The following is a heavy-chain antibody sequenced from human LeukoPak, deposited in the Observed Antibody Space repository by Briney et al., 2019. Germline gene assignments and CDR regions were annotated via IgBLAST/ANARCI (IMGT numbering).Heavy chain of an antibody. J-gene: IGHJ4*02. CDR1: GGTFSSYA. Sequence: GASVKVSCKASGGTFSSYAISWVRQAPGQGLEWMGGIIPIFGTANYAQKFQGRVTITADKSTSTAYMELSSLRSEDTAVYYCARGASSGWYSSGWDYWGQGTLVTVSS. CDR3: ARGASSGWYSSGWDY. CDR2: IIPIFGTA. V-gene: IGHV1-69*06. D-gene: IGHD6-19*01.